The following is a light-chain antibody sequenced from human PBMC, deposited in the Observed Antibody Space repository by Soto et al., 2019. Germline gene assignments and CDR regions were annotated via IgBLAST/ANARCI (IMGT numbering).Light chain of an antibody. CDR2: GAS. V-gene: IGKV1-39*01. CDR1: QSISNY. Sequence: DIQMTQSPSSLSASVGDRVTITCRASQSISNYLNWYQQKPGKAPNLLIYGASSLQSGVPSRFSGSGSGTDFTLTISSLRPEDFATYYCQQSYSTPYTFGQGTKLEIK. J-gene: IGKJ2*01. CDR3: QQSYSTPYT.